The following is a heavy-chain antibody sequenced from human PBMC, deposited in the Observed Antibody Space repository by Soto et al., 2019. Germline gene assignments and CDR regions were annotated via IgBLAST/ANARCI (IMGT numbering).Heavy chain of an antibody. CDR3: ARDWSKFSYNYPYYYAMDA. V-gene: IGHV3-53*02. Sequence: EVLFVETGGGLIQPGGSLRLSFSVSGFSVTHNYISWVRQAPGKGLEWVSLLSSSGPTYYADSVRGRFTVSRDDSKNSLQLQMDSLTPEDTAVYYCARDWSKFSYNYPYYYAMDAWGQVTTVSVSS. J-gene: IGHJ6*02. CDR2: LSSSGPT. CDR1: GFSVTHNY. D-gene: IGHD5-18*01.